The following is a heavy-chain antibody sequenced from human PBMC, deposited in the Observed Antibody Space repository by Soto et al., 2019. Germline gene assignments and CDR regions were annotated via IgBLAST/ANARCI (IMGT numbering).Heavy chain of an antibody. J-gene: IGHJ6*02. CDR1: GFRFSNYG. CDR2: ISYDGNNQ. D-gene: IGHD3-10*02. V-gene: IGHV3-30*18. Sequence: GGSLRLSCAASGFRFSNYGMHWVRQAPGKGLEWVAVISYDGNNQFYSESVKGRFTISRDNSNNTLYLQMNSLRAEDTAVYYCANVPATEDYYGMDVWGQGTTVHVSS. CDR3: ANVPATEDYYGMDV.